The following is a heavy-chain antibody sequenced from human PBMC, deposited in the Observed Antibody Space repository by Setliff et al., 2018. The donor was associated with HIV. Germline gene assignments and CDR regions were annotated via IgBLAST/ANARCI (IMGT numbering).Heavy chain of an antibody. CDR3: ASGYSSSSPRRDY. Sequence: GGSLRLSCAASGFTFSNYAMSWVRQAPGEGLEWVSAILSTGERTFYADSVKGRFTISRDNSKNTLNLQMNSLRAEDTAVYYCASGYSSSSPRRDYWGQGTLVTVS. D-gene: IGHD6-6*01. V-gene: IGHV3-23*01. CDR1: GFTFSNYA. J-gene: IGHJ4*02. CDR2: ILSTGERT.